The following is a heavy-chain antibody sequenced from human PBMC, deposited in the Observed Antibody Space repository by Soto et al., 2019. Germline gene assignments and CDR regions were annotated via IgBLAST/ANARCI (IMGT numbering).Heavy chain of an antibody. Sequence: PGGSLRLSCAASGFTFSNAWMNWVRQAPGKGLEWVGRIKSKTDGGTTDYAAPVKGRFTISRDDSKNTLYLQMNSLKTEDTAVYYCTTDRRGCSAWYLFCGMDVWGQGTTVTVSS. D-gene: IGHD6-19*01. CDR1: GFTFSNAW. V-gene: IGHV3-15*07. CDR2: IKSKTDGGTT. J-gene: IGHJ6*02. CDR3: TTDRRGCSAWYLFCGMDV.